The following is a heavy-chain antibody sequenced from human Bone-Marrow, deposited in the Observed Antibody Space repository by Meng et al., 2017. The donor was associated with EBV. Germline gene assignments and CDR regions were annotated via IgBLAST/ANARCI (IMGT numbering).Heavy chain of an antibody. V-gene: IGHV1-69*01. D-gene: IGHD2-15*01. CDR2: LIPMSGAP. CDR3: ARVLCGSCYSIDY. Sequence: QVQVCQSGAEVRKPGSSVKVSCWTAGGTFNSDAVSWVRQAPGQGLEWMGGLIPMSGAPHYAQKFQGRVTITADESTSTHYMDLSNLRSEDTAVYYCARVLCGSCYSIDYWGQGTLVTVSS. CDR1: GGTFNSDA. J-gene: IGHJ4*02.